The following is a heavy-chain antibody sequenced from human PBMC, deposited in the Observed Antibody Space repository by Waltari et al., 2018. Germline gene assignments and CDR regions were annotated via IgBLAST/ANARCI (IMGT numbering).Heavy chain of an antibody. J-gene: IGHJ4*02. V-gene: IGHV3-7*01. Sequence: EVQLVESGGGLVQPGGSLRLSCAASGLIFSSYWLSWVRQAPGKGLEWVANIKHDGSAKYYVESVKGRFTISRNNAENSLYLQMNSLRADDTAVYYCATSEAAAGNDWGQGTLVSVSS. CDR2: IKHDGSAK. D-gene: IGHD6-13*01. CDR1: GLIFSSYW. CDR3: ATSEAAAGND.